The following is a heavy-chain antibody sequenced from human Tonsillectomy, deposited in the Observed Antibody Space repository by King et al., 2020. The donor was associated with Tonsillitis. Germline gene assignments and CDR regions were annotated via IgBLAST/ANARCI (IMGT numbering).Heavy chain of an antibody. CDR2: IFSNDEK. V-gene: IGHV2-26*01. J-gene: IGHJ5*02. Sequence: NLKESGPVLVKPTETLTLTCTVSGVSLRNARMGVSWIRQPPGKALEWLAHIFSNDEKSYRTSLKSRLTIFKDTSKSQVVLTMINMDPVDTAIYYCARRYNWFDPWGQGTLVTVSS. CDR3: ARRYNWFDP. CDR1: GVSLRNARMG.